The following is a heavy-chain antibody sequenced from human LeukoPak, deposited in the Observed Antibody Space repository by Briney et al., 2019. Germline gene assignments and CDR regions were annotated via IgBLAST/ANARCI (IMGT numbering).Heavy chain of an antibody. Sequence: SETLSLTCTVSGGSISSSSYYWGWIRQPPGKGLEWIGSIYYSGSTYYNPSLKSRVTISVDTSKNQFSLKLSSVTAADTAVYYCARGDRYYYGSGSPYYYYGMDVWGQGTTVTVSS. D-gene: IGHD3-10*01. CDR1: GGSISSSSYY. V-gene: IGHV4-39*01. CDR2: IYYSGST. J-gene: IGHJ6*02. CDR3: ARGDRYYYGSGSPYYYYGMDV.